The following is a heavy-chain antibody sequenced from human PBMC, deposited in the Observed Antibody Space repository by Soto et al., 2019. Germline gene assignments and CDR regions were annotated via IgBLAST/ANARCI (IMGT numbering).Heavy chain of an antibody. D-gene: IGHD6-19*01. CDR2: IGNRGGNT. CDR1: GFIFTNFD. Sequence: PGGSLRLSCAASGFIFTNFDMGWVRQAPGEGLEWVSGIGNRGGNTQYADSVKGRFTISRDNSKNTLYLQMNSLRVEDTARYYCAKDAPRRSGWYHFHFWGQGAPVTVSS. CDR3: AKDAPRRSGWYHFHF. V-gene: IGHV3-23*01. J-gene: IGHJ4*02.